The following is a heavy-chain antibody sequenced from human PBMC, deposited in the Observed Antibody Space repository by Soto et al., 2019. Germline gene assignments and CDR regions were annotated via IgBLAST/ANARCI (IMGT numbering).Heavy chain of an antibody. D-gene: IGHD6-19*01. CDR1: GESLRGHS. CDR2: IDQSGSS. V-gene: IGHV4-34*01. Sequence: SETLSLTGAVYGESLRGHSWNWIRQPPGKGLEWVGEIDQSGSSNYNSSLKSRANISVDTSQNQFSLRLSSMTAADTGVYYCAREDSSGWSGESLDVWGQGTTVTVSS. J-gene: IGHJ6*02. CDR3: AREDSSGWSGESLDV.